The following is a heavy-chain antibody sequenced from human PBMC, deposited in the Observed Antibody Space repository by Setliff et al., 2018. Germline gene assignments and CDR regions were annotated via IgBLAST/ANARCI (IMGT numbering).Heavy chain of an antibody. CDR3: ARGVSGVSWTPRY. J-gene: IGHJ4*02. Sequence: SETRSLTCTVSGDSMNDNHWTWMRQPPGKGLEWIGYIYTSGGTNYNPSLESRVTISVDMTENQFSLILRSVVAADTAVYYCARGVSGVSWTPRYWGRGTLVTVSS. CDR1: GDSMNDNH. V-gene: IGHV4-4*08. CDR2: IYTSGGT. D-gene: IGHD2-15*01.